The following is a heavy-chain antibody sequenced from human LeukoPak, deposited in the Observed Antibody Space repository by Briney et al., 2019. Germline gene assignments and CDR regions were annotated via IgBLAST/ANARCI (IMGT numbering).Heavy chain of an antibody. CDR2: IYYSGST. J-gene: IGHJ4*02. CDR3: VREVRYYYDSSGYYYFDY. Sequence: SETLSLTCTVSGGSISSGGYYWSWVRQHPGKGLEWIGYIYYSGSTYYNPSLKSRVTISVDTSKNQFSLKLSSVTAADTAVYYCVREVRYYYDSSGYYYFDYWGQGTLVTVSS. CDR1: GGSISSGGYY. D-gene: IGHD3-22*01. V-gene: IGHV4-31*03.